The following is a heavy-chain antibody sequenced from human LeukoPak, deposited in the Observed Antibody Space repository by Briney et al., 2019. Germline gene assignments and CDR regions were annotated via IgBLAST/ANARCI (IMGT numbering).Heavy chain of an antibody. CDR1: GFTFGSSA. D-gene: IGHD6-13*01. CDR3: AKGSLGSWYYFDY. Sequence: GGSLRLSCAAPGFTFGSSAMSWVRQAPGKGPEWVSTFSRSGPNTYYADSVKGRFTIFRDNSKNTLYLQMNSLRAEDTAVYYCAKGSLGSWYYFDYWGQGTLVTVSS. CDR2: FSRSGPNT. V-gene: IGHV3-23*01. J-gene: IGHJ4*02.